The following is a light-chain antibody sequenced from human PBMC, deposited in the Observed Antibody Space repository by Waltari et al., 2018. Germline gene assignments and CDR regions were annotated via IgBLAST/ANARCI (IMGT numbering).Light chain of an antibody. Sequence: DIQMTQSPSSLSASVGDRVTITCRASQSISSYLNWYQQKPGKAPKLLIYAASTLQSGVPSRVSGSGSGTDFTLTISSLKTEDCATYYCQQSYSNPRTFGQGTKVEIK. CDR1: QSISSY. CDR2: AAS. CDR3: QQSYSNPRT. J-gene: IGKJ1*01. V-gene: IGKV1-39*01.